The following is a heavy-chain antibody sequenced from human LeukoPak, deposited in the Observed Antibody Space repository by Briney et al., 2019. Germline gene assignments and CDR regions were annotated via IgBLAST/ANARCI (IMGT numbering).Heavy chain of an antibody. V-gene: IGHV3-7*01. CDR3: ARVGCSSTSCPYYYYYMDV. J-gene: IGHJ6*03. CDR2: IKQDGSEK. CDR1: GFTFSSYW. D-gene: IGHD2-2*01. Sequence: SGGSLRLSCAASGFTFSSYWMSWVRQAPGKGLEWVANIKQDGSEKYYVDSVKGRFTISRDNAKNSLYLQMNSLRAEDTAVYYCARVGCSSTSCPYYYYYMDVWGKGTTVTISS.